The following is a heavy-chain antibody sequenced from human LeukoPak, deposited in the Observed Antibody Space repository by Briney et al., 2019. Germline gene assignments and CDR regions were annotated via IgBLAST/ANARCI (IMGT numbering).Heavy chain of an antibody. CDR1: GFTFSSYG. V-gene: IGHV3-33*03. Sequence: GGSLRLSCAASGFTFSSYGMHWVRQAPGKGLKWVAVIWYDGSNKYYADSVKGRFTISRDNAKNSLYLQMSNLRAEDTAVYFCARGGGLDVWGQGATVTVSS. J-gene: IGHJ6*02. CDR2: IWYDGSNK. CDR3: ARGGGLDV. D-gene: IGHD3-16*01.